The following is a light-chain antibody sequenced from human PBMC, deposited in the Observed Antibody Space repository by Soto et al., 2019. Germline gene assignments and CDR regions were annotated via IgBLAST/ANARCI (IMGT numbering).Light chain of an antibody. Sequence: EIVLTQSPGTLSLSPGERATLSCRASQSVSSNYLAWYQQKPGQPPRLLISDASSRATGIPDRFSGSGSGTDFPLTISGLEPEDFAVYYCQPYGRLPPSGTFGPGTKVEIK. CDR2: DAS. CDR1: QSVSSNY. V-gene: IGKV3-20*01. J-gene: IGKJ1*01. CDR3: QPYGRLPPSGT.